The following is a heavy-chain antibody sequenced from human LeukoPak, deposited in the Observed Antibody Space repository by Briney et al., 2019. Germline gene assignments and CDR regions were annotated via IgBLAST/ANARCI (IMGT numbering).Heavy chain of an antibody. D-gene: IGHD1-26*01. CDR2: TYYRSKWYN. V-gene: IGHV6-1*01. CDR1: GDSVSSDSAA. CDR3: ARDLESGSYEHYFDY. Sequence: SQTLSLTCAISGDSVSSDSAAWNWIRQSPSRGLEWLGRTYYRSKWYNNYGVSVKSRITINPDTPKNQFSLQLNSVTPEDTAVYYCARDLESGSYEHYFDYWGQGTLVTVSS. J-gene: IGHJ4*02.